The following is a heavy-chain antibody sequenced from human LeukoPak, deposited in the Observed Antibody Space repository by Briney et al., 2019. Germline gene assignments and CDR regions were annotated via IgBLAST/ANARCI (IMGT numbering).Heavy chain of an antibody. CDR2: ISAYNGNT. Sequence: GASVKVSCKASGYTFTSYGISWVRQAPGQGLEWMGWISAYNGNTNYAQKLQGRVTMTTDTSTSTAYMELRSLRSDDMAVYYCARDLGGTFEWLPHFDYWGQGTLVSVSS. CDR1: GYTFTSYG. D-gene: IGHD3-3*01. CDR3: ARDLGGTFEWLPHFDY. J-gene: IGHJ4*02. V-gene: IGHV1-18*03.